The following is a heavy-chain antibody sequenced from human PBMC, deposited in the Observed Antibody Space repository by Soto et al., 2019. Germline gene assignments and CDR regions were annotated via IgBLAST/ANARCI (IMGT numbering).Heavy chain of an antibody. J-gene: IGHJ4*02. V-gene: IGHV1-8*02. D-gene: IGHD3-22*01. CDR2: VNPNSGNT. Sequence: ASVKVSCKTSGYFFTSHYIHWVRQATGQGLEWMGWVNPNSGNTDSAQKFQGRVTMTWDTSINTAYMELSSLRSEDTAVYYCARGYYDTSGYYPIDFWGQGTLVTVSS. CDR3: ARGYYDTSGYYPIDF. CDR1: GYFFTSHY.